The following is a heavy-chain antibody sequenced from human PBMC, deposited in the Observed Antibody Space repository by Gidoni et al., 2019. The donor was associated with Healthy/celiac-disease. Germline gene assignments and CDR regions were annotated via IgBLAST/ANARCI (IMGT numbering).Heavy chain of an antibody. CDR2: IYYSGST. Sequence: QVQLQESGPGLVKPSETLSLTCTVSGGSISSYYWSWIRQPPGKGLEWIGYIYYSGSTNYNPSLKSRVTISVDTSKNQFSLKLSSVTAADTAVYYCARALYYYGSGSYYRWAFDIWGQGTMVTVSS. V-gene: IGHV4-59*01. D-gene: IGHD3-10*01. J-gene: IGHJ3*02. CDR1: GGSISSYY. CDR3: ARALYYYGSGSYYRWAFDI.